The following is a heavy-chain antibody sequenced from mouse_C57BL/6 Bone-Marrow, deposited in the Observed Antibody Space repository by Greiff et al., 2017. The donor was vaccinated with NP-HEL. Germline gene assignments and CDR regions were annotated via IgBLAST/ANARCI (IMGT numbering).Heavy chain of an antibody. CDR3: ARLGTTVVPVRGYFDY. CDR1: GYTFTSYG. V-gene: IGHV1-81*01. Sequence: QVQLQQSGAELARPGASVKLSCKASGYTFTSYGISWVKQRTGQGLEWIGEIYPRSGNTYYNEKFKGKATLTADKSSSTAYMELRSLTSEDSAVYFCARLGTTVVPVRGYFDYWGQGTTLTVSS. D-gene: IGHD1-1*01. J-gene: IGHJ2*01. CDR2: IYPRSGNT.